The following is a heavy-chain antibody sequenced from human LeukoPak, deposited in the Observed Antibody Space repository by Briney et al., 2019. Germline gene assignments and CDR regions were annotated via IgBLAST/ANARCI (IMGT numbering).Heavy chain of an antibody. D-gene: IGHD3-3*01. Sequence: ASVKLSCKASGGTFSSYAISWVRQAPGQGLEWMGRIIPIFGTANYAQKFQGRVTITTDESTSTAYMELSSLRSEDTAVYYCATEPTIYDFWSGSMYYFDYWGQGTLVTVSS. V-gene: IGHV1-69*05. CDR3: ATEPTIYDFWSGSMYYFDY. CDR1: GGTFSSYA. CDR2: IIPIFGTA. J-gene: IGHJ4*02.